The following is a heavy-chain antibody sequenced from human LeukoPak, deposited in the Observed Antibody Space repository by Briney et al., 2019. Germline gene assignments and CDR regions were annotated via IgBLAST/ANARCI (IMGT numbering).Heavy chain of an antibody. CDR3: ARVNDFWSGYWDYFDY. CDR1: GFTFSDYY. Sequence: GSLRLSCAASGFTFSDYYMSWIRQAPGRGLECISYISSSGTYTKYADSVKGRFTISRDNAKNSLYLQMNSLRAEDTAVYYCARVNDFWSGYWDYFDYWGQGTLVTVSS. V-gene: IGHV3-11*05. D-gene: IGHD3-3*01. CDR2: ISSSGTYT. J-gene: IGHJ4*02.